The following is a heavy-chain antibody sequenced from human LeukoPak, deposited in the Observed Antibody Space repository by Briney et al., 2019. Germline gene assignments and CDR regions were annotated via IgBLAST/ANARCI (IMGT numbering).Heavy chain of an antibody. CDR2: LYTSGST. J-gene: IGHJ4*02. Sequence: SETLSLTCTVSGGSISSSSYYWGWIRRPAGKGLEWIGRLYTSGSTNYNPSLKSRVTMSVDTSKNQFSLKLSSVTAADTAVYYCARSDTAMATDYWGQGTLVTVSS. D-gene: IGHD5-18*01. CDR3: ARSDTAMATDY. V-gene: IGHV4-61*02. CDR1: GGSISSSSYY.